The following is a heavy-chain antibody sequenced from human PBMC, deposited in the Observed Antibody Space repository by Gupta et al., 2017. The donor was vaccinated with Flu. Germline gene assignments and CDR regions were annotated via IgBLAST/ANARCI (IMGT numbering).Heavy chain of an antibody. CDR2: IKQDGSEK. CDR3: ARDGGILPVNWFDP. CDR1: GFTFSSYW. Sequence: EVQLVESGGGLVQPGGSLRLSCAASGFTFSSYWMSWVRQAPGKGLEWVANIKQDGSEKYYVDSVKGRFTISRDNAKNSLYLQMNSLRAEDTAVYYCARDGGILPVNWFDPWGQGTLVTVSS. V-gene: IGHV3-7*04. D-gene: IGHD2/OR15-2a*01. J-gene: IGHJ5*02.